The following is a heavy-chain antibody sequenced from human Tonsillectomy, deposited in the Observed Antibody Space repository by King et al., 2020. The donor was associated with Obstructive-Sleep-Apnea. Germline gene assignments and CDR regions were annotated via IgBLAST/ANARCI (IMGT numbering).Heavy chain of an antibody. CDR1: GFTFSSYG. D-gene: IGHD1/OR15-1a*01. V-gene: IGHV3-30*02. CDR2: IRHDGSNK. CDR3: AKDAGTNMDV. Sequence: VQLVESGGGVVQPGKSLRLSCAASGFTFSSYGMHWVRQAPGKGLEWVAFIRHDGSNKYYADSVKGRFTISRDNSKNTLYLQMNSLRAEDTAVYYCAKDAGTNMDVWGQGTTVTVSS. J-gene: IGHJ6*02.